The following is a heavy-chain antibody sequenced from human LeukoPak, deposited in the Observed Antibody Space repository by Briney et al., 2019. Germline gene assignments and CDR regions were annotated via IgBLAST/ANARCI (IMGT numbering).Heavy chain of an antibody. CDR2: IIPIFGTA. CDR3: ARGVVPAAIHNWFDP. V-gene: IGHV1-69*13. D-gene: IGHD2-2*01. J-gene: IGHJ5*02. Sequence: GASVKVSCKSSGGTFSSYAISWVRQAPGQGLEWMGGIIPIFGTANYAQKFQGRVTITADESTSTAYMELSSLRSEDTAVYYCARGVVPAAIHNWFDPWGQGTLVTVSS. CDR1: GGTFSSYA.